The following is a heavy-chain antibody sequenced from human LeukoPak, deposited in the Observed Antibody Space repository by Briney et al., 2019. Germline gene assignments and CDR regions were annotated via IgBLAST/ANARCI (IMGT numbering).Heavy chain of an antibody. D-gene: IGHD6-13*01. CDR3: AGAYFSLVLGSPYYYGMDV. J-gene: IGHJ6*02. Sequence: PGGSLRLSCAASGFTFSSYSMNWVRQAPGKGLVWVSRINSDGSSTSYADSVKGRFTISRDNAKNTLYLQMNSLRAEDTAVYYCAGAYFSLVLGSPYYYGMDVWGQGTTVTVSS. CDR1: GFTFSSYS. V-gene: IGHV3-74*01. CDR2: INSDGSST.